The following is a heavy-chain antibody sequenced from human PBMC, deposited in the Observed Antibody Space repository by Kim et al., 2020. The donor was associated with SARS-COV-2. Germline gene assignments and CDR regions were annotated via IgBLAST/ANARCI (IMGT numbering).Heavy chain of an antibody. D-gene: IGHD3-10*01. Sequence: ASVKVSCKASGYTFTNYAIHWVRQAPGKGLEWLGWINAATGTPKYSQKFQGRLTITRDTSASTAYMELSSLRSEDTAVYYCTRGFLMVREIIVYYYYYGLDVWGQGTTVTVSS. CDR2: INAATGTP. J-gene: IGHJ6*02. CDR1: GYTFTNYA. V-gene: IGHV1-3*01. CDR3: TRGFLMVREIIVYYYYYGLDV.